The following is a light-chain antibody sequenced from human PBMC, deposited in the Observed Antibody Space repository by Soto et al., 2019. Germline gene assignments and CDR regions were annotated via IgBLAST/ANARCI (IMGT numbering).Light chain of an antibody. Sequence: EIVLTQSPGTLSLSPVERATLSCRASQSISSSYLAWYQQKPGPAPRLLIYGPSNRATGIPDRFSGSGSATDFTLTISRLEPEDFAVYYCQQYGSSGTFGQGTKVDIK. J-gene: IGKJ1*01. CDR1: QSISSSY. CDR3: QQYGSSGT. V-gene: IGKV3-20*01. CDR2: GPS.